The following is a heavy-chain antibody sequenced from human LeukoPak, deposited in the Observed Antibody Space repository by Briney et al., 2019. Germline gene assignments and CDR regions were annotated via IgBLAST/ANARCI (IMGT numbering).Heavy chain of an antibody. J-gene: IGHJ4*02. CDR1: GGSISSSSYY. CDR2: IYHSGST. V-gene: IGHV4-39*07. D-gene: IGHD4-17*01. Sequence: PSETLSLTCTVSGGSISSSSYYWGWIRQPPGKGLEWIGSIYHSGSTYYNPSLKSRVTISVDTSKNQFSLKLSSVTAADTAVYYCARGTTVTTNIAFDYWGQGTLVTVSS. CDR3: ARGTTVTTNIAFDY.